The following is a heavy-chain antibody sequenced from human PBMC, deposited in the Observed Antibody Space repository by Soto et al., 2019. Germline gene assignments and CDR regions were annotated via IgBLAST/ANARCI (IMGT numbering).Heavy chain of an antibody. CDR1: RFTFSGYW. CDR3: ARGARI. J-gene: IGHJ3*02. CDR2: IKEDGSEK. Sequence: DVQLVESGGDLVQPGGSLRLSCADSRFTFSGYWMYWVRQAPGKGLEWVANIKEDGSEKNYVDSVRGRFTISRDNAKNSLYLQMNSLRAEDTAVYYCARGARIWGQGTMVTVSS. V-gene: IGHV3-7*01.